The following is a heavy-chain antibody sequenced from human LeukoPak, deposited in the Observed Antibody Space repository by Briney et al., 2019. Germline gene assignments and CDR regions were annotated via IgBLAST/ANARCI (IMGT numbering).Heavy chain of an antibody. J-gene: IGHJ6*02. Sequence: PGRSLRLSCAASGFTLSNYAMNWVRQAPGKGLEWVAVISSDGSNKYYADSVKGLFTISRDNSKNTLYLQMNSVRAEDAAVYYCARDFTATGVGGVDVWDPGTTVTVSS. CDR1: GFTLSNYA. CDR2: ISSDGSNK. CDR3: ARDFTATGVGGVDV. V-gene: IGHV3-30-3*01. D-gene: IGHD5-18*01.